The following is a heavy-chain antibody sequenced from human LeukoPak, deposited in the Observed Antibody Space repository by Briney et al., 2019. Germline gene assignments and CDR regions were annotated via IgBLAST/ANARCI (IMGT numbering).Heavy chain of an antibody. J-gene: IGHJ4*02. V-gene: IGHV3-7*01. CDR1: GFTFSNYW. Sequence: GGSLRLSCVASGFTFSNYWMSWVRQAPGNGPEWVANIKEDESEKNYVDSVKGRFTISRDSAKNSLYLQMNSLRAEDTAVYYCARVTSGSSYRPFDYWGQGTLVTVSS. CDR3: ARVTSGSSYRPFDY. D-gene: IGHD3-10*01. CDR2: IKEDESEK.